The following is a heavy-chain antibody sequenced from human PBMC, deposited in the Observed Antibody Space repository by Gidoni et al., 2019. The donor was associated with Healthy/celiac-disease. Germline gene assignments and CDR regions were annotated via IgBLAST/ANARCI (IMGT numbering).Heavy chain of an antibody. D-gene: IGHD3-3*01. CDR1: GGSISSGDYY. CDR3: ARTYYDFGSGHGPPLWFDP. CDR2: ISYSGST. Sequence: QVQLQESGPGLVKPSQTLSLTCTFSGGSISSGDYYWSWIRQPPGKGLECIGYISYSGSTYYNPSLKSRVTISVDTSKNQFSLKLSSVTAADTAVYYCARTYYDFGSGHGPPLWFDPWGQGTLVTVSS. J-gene: IGHJ5*02. V-gene: IGHV4-30-4*01.